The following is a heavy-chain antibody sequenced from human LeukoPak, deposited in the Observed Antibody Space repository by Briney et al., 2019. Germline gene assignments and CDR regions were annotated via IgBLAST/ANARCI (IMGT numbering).Heavy chain of an antibody. D-gene: IGHD4-11*01. CDR2: INPSGGST. V-gene: IGHV1-46*01. J-gene: IGHJ4*02. CDR3: ARGGMTTVNLGLELDY. Sequence: ASVKVSCKASGYTFTSYYIHWVRQAPGQGLEWMGIINPSGGSTSYAQKFQGRVTMTRDTSTSTVYMELSSLRSEDTAVYYCARGGMTTVNLGLELDYWGQGTLVTVSS. CDR1: GYTFTSYY.